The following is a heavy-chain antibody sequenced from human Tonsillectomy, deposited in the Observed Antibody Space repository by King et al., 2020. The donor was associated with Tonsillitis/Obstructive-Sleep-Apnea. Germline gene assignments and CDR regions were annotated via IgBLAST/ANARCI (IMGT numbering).Heavy chain of an antibody. D-gene: IGHD1-14*01. J-gene: IGHJ5*02. CDR3: AADLGLTRFDP. CDR2: IVVGSGNT. Sequence: QLVQSGPEVKKPGTSVKVSCKASGFTFTSSAVQWVRQARGQRLEWRGWIVVGSGNTKYEQKLQERVTITRDRSPRTAYMELGRLRSEETAVYYCAADLGLTRFDPWGQGTLVTVSS. CDR1: GFTFTSSA. V-gene: IGHV1-58*01.